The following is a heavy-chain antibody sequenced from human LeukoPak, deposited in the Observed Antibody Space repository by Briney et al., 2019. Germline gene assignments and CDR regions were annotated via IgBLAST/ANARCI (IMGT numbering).Heavy chain of an antibody. J-gene: IGHJ6*03. CDR3: ARVSYDLGYYYMDV. V-gene: IGHV4-59*01. CDR1: GGSISSYY. D-gene: IGHD3-3*01. CDR2: IYYSGST. Sequence: SETLSLTCTVSGGSISSYYWSWIRQPPGKGLEWIGYIYYSGSTNYNPSLKSRVTISVDTSKNQFSLKLSSVTAADTAVYYCARVSYDLGYYYMDVWGKGTTVTVSS.